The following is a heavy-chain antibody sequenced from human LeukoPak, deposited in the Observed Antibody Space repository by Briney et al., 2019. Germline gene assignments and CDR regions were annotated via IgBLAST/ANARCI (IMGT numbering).Heavy chain of an antibody. J-gene: IGHJ4*02. CDR3: ARENTVQSIALTGTTFAN. V-gene: IGHV4-4*02. CDR1: GFSFSNAW. D-gene: IGHD6-19*01. Sequence: GSLRLSCAASGFSFSNAWMSWVRQAPGKGLEWIGSIYHSGSTYYNPSLKSRVTISVDTSKNHFSLKLNSVTAADTAFYYCARENTVQSIALTGTTFANWGQGTLVTVSS. CDR2: IYHSGST.